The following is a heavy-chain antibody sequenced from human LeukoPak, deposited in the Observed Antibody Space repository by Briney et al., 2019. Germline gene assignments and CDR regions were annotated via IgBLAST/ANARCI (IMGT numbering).Heavy chain of an antibody. J-gene: IGHJ5*02. CDR1: GGSFGAYY. CDR3: ARAYGGAVAGFGWFDP. Sequence: KSSETLSLTCTAYGGSFGAYYWSWIRQPPGKGLEWIGYIYHSGSTYYNPSLKSQVTISVDRSKNQFSLKLSSVTAADTAVYYCARAYGGAVAGFGWFDPWGQGTLVTVSS. CDR2: IYHSGST. D-gene: IGHD6-19*01. V-gene: IGHV4-34*01.